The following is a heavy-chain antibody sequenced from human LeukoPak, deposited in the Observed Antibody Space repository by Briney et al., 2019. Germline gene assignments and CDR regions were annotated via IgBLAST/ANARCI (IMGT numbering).Heavy chain of an antibody. D-gene: IGHD5-18*01. V-gene: IGHV4-34*01. CDR1: GGSFSGYY. Sequence: PSETLSLTCAVYGGSFSGYYWSWIRQPPGKGLEWIGEINHSGSTNYNPSLKSRVTISVDTSKNQFSLKLSSVTAADTAVYYCARHQGIQLWFNKGCFDYWGQGTLVTVSS. CDR2: INHSGST. J-gene: IGHJ4*02. CDR3: ARHQGIQLWFNKGCFDY.